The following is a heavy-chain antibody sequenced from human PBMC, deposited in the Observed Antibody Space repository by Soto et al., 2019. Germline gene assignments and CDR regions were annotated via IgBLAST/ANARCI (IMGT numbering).Heavy chain of an antibody. Sequence: QVQLVQSGAEVKKPGSSVKVSCKASGGTFSSYAISWVRQAPGQGLEWMGGIIPIFGTANYAQKFQGRVTMTTDTSTSTAYMELRSLRSDDTAVYYCARPAAGTVWTPPDYWGQGTLVTVSS. D-gene: IGHD6-13*01. V-gene: IGHV1-69*06. CDR2: IIPIFGTA. CDR1: GGTFSSYA. J-gene: IGHJ4*02. CDR3: ARPAAGTVWTPPDY.